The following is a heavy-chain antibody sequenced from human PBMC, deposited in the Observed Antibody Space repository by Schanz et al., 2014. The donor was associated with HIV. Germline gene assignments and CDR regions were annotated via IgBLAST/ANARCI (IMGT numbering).Heavy chain of an antibody. V-gene: IGHV3-74*01. D-gene: IGHD6-13*01. Sequence: EMQLVESGGGLVQPGGALRLSCVASGFKFSDSWMHWVRQTPGKGPVWVSRVKYDGSTKEYAGSVKGRFTISRDNSKNTLYLQMNSLRAEDTAVYYCARDRRQQLVEGGDGMDVWGQGTTVTVSS. J-gene: IGHJ6*02. CDR3: ARDRRQQLVEGGDGMDV. CDR2: VKYDGSTK. CDR1: GFKFSDSW.